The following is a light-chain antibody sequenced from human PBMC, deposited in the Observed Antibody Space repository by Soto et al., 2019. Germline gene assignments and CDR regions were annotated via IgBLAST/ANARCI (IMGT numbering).Light chain of an antibody. CDR1: QSVSNY. Sequence: EIVLTQSPATLSLSPGERATLSCRASQSVSNYLAWYQQKPGQAPRLLIYDASNRTSGIPARFSGSGSGTDFTLTISSLESEDFAVYFFQLRNSWHPTFGPGTTVHVK. CDR2: DAS. J-gene: IGKJ3*01. CDR3: QLRNSWHPT. V-gene: IGKV3-11*01.